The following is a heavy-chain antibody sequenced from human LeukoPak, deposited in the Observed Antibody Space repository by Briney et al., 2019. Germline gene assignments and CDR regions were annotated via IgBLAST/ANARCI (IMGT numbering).Heavy chain of an antibody. CDR3: AKDITAKKDGCY. V-gene: IGHV3-21*04. Sequence: GGSLRLSCAASGFTFSSYSMNWVRQAPGKGLEWVSSISSSSSYIYYADSVKGRFTISRDNAKNSLYLQMNSLRAEDTAVYYCAKDITAKKDGCYWGQGTLVTVSS. D-gene: IGHD5-18*01. CDR1: GFTFSSYS. J-gene: IGHJ4*02. CDR2: ISSSSSYI.